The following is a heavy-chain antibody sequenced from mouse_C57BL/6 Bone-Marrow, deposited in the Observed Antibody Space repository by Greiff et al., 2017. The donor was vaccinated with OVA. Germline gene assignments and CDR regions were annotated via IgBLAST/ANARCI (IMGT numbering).Heavy chain of an antibody. Sequence: VQLQQSGAELARPGASVKLSCKASGYTFTSYGISWVKQSTGQGLEWIGEIYPRSGNTYYNEKFKGKATLTADKSSSTAYMELRSLTSEDSAVYFCYYGSSYAAWFAYWGQGTLVTVSA. CDR2: IYPRSGNT. CDR3: YYGSSYAAWFAY. V-gene: IGHV1-81*01. J-gene: IGHJ3*01. CDR1: GYTFTSYG. D-gene: IGHD1-1*01.